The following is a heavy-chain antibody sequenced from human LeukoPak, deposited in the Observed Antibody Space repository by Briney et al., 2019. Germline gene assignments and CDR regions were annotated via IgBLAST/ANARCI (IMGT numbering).Heavy chain of an antibody. CDR1: GGSFSGYY. Sequence: SETLSLTCAVYGGSFSGYYWSWIRQPPGKGLEWIGEINHSGSTNYNPSLKSRVTISVDTSKNQFSLKLSSVTAADTAVYYCARGRSIAVAARSADYFDYWGQGTLVTVSS. CDR3: ARGRSIAVAARSADYFDY. CDR2: INHSGST. J-gene: IGHJ4*02. V-gene: IGHV4-34*01. D-gene: IGHD6-19*01.